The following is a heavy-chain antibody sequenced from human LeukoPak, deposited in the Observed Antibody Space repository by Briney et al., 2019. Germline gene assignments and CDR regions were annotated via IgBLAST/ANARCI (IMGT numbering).Heavy chain of an antibody. V-gene: IGHV6-1*01. D-gene: IGHD6-13*01. CDR1: EDSVSNDSAG. J-gene: IGHJ5*02. Sequence: SQTLSLTCAISEDSVSNDSAGWNWIRQSPSRSLEWLGRTYYRSEWYNAYAVSVKSRIAISPDTSKNQFSLLLNSVTPEDTAVYYCARGNIPAAGTGWFDPWGQGTLVTVSS. CDR3: ARGNIPAAGTGWFDP. CDR2: TYYRSEWYN.